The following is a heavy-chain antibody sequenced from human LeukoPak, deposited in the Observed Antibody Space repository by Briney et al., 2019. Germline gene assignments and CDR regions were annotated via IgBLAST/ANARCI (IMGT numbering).Heavy chain of an antibody. CDR2: IYTSGST. CDR1: RGSFSSYY. CDR3: ASGRAAAAGNLEF. D-gene: IGHD6-13*01. Sequence: PSETLSLTCTVSRGSFSSYYWTWIRQPAGRGLEWIGRIYTSGSTNHNPSLKSRVTMSVDTSRNQFSLKLSSVTAADTAVYYCASGRAAAAGNLEFWGQGTLVTVSS. J-gene: IGHJ4*02. V-gene: IGHV4-4*07.